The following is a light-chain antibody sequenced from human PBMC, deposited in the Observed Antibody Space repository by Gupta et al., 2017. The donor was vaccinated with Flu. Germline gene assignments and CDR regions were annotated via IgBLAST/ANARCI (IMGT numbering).Light chain of an antibody. Sequence: QSALPPPASVSGSPGQSITLSCPGTSSDVVGYNYVSWYQQHPGKAPKLMIFEVSNRHSGVSNRFSGSKSGNTASLTISGLQAEDEADYYCSSYTNTNTLVVFGGGTKLTVL. V-gene: IGLV2-14*01. J-gene: IGLJ2*01. CDR1: SSDVVGYNY. CDR2: EVS. CDR3: SSYTNTNTLVV.